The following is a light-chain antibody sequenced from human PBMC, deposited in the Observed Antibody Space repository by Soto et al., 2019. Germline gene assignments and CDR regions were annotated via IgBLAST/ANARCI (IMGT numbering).Light chain of an antibody. Sequence: EIVMTQSPATLSVSPGERATLSCRASQSVSSNLAWYQQKPGQAPRLLIYGASTRATAIPARFSGSGSGTECTLTISSLQSEDFAFYYCQQYNNWPPKYTFGQGTKLEIK. CDR3: QQYNNWPPKYT. J-gene: IGKJ2*01. V-gene: IGKV3-15*01. CDR2: GAS. CDR1: QSVSSN.